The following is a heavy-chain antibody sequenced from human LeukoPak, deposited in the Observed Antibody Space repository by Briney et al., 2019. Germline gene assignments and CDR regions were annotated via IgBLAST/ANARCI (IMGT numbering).Heavy chain of an antibody. V-gene: IGHV6-1*01. CDR3: TREIEISTTFCYFDY. CDR1: GDSVSSNSVT. Sequence: SQTLSLTCAISGDSVSSNSVTWNWIRQSPSRGLEWLGRTYYRSKWYKDYAVSVKSRVTINPDTSRNQFSLQLNSVTPEDTAVYYCTREIEISTTFCYFDYWGQGTLVAVSS. CDR2: TYYRSKWYK. D-gene: IGHD2/OR15-2a*01. J-gene: IGHJ4*02.